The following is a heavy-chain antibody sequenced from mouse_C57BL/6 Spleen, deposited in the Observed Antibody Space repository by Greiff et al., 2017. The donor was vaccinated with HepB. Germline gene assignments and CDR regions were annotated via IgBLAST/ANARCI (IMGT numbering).Heavy chain of an antibody. J-gene: IGHJ2*01. CDR2: IDPSDSYT. Sequence: QVQLKQPGAELVMPGASVKLSCKASGYTFTSYWMHWVKQRPGQGLEWIGEIDPSDSYTNYNQKFKGKSTLTVDKSSSTAYMQLSSLTSEDSAVYYCARDYGSSEYYFDYWGQGTTLTVSS. D-gene: IGHD1-1*01. CDR3: ARDYGSSEYYFDY. V-gene: IGHV1-69*01. CDR1: GYTFTSYW.